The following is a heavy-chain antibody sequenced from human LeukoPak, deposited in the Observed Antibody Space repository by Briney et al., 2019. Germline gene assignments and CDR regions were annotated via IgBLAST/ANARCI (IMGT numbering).Heavy chain of an antibody. Sequence: GRCLRLSCAAWVFTFRDYYMNGVRQPRAKGLEGVSYISISSSPIQYADSGKGRFTISRDNTNNSLFLQMNSLRAEDTAVYYCARDGSFDSSRSFLDNWGQGTLVTVPS. CDR2: ISISSSPI. J-gene: IGHJ4*02. CDR1: VFTFRDYY. V-gene: IGHV3-11*01. CDR3: ARDGSFDSSRSFLDN. D-gene: IGHD3-22*01.